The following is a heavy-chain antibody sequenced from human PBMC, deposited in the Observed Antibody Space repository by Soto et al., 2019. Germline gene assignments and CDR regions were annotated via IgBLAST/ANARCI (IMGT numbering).Heavy chain of an antibody. CDR3: ARTIDYGDYDRNYYYYGMDV. D-gene: IGHD4-17*01. CDR1: GFTFSSYE. V-gene: IGHV3-48*03. Sequence: GGSLRLSCAASGFTFSSYEMNWVRQAPGKGLEWVSYISSSGSTIYYADSVKGRFTISRDNAKNSLYLQMNSLRAEDTAVYYCARTIDYGDYDRNYYYYGMDVWGQGTTVTVSS. CDR2: ISSSGSTI. J-gene: IGHJ6*02.